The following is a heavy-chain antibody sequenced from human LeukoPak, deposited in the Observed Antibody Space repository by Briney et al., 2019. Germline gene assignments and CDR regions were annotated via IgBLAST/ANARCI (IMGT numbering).Heavy chain of an antibody. D-gene: IGHD3-22*01. J-gene: IGHJ3*02. CDR1: GYTFTSYG. CDR3: ARGADRTYYYDSSGLGAFDI. CDR2: ISAYNGNT. V-gene: IGHV1-18*03. Sequence: GASVKVSCKASGYTFTSYGISWVRQAPGQGLEWMGWISAYNGNTNYAQKLQGRVTMTTDTSTSTAYMELRSLRSDDMAVYYCARGADRTYYYDSSGLGAFDIWGQGTMVTVSS.